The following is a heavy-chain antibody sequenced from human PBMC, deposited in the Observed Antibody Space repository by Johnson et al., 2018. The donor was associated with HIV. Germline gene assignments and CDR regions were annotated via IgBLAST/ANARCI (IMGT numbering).Heavy chain of an antibody. J-gene: IGHJ3*02. CDR2: ISSDGSNT. Sequence: VQLMESGGGVVQPGGSLRLSCAASGFTFSAYGMYWVRQAPGKGLDWVTLISSDGSNTYYADSVKGRFTVSRDNVENTLYLQMNSLRVEDAAVYYCAKLTTGLTPINDAFDIWGQGTIVTVSS. CDR1: GFTFSAYG. V-gene: IGHV3-30*18. D-gene: IGHD3-22*01. CDR3: AKLTTGLTPINDAFDI.